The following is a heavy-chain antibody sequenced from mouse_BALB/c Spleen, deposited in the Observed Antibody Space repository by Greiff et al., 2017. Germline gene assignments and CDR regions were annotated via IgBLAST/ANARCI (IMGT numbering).Heavy chain of an antibody. CDR3: ARDNYGLDY. D-gene: IGHD1-1*02. J-gene: IGHJ2*01. CDR1: GFTFTDYY. V-gene: IGHV7-3*02. Sequence: EVQLQQSGGGLVQPGGSLRLSCATSGFTFTDYYMSWVRQPPGKALEWLGFIRNKANGYTTEYSASVKGRFTISRDNSQSILYLQMNTLRAEDSATYYCARDNYGLDYWGQGTTLTVSS. CDR2: IRNKANGYTT.